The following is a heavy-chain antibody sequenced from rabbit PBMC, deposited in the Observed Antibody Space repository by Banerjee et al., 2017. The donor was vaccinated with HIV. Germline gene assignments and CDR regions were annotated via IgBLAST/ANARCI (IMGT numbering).Heavy chain of an antibody. D-gene: IGHD1-1*01. Sequence: GGDLVKPEGSLTLTCTASGFSFSSSYYMCWVRQAPGKGLEWIGYIDPVFGRTYYASWVNGRFTISSHNAQNTLYLQLNSLTAADTATYFCARSISVYYIPSRLDLWGPGTLVTVS. CDR3: ARSISVYYIPSRLDL. J-gene: IGHJ3*01. V-gene: IGHV1S40*01. CDR2: IDPVFGRT. CDR1: GFSFSSSYY.